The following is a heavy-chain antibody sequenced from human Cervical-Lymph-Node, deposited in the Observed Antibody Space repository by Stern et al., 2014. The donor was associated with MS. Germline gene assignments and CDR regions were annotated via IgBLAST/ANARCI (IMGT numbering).Heavy chain of an antibody. V-gene: IGHV2-5*02. J-gene: IGHJ4*02. Sequence: ESGPALVKPTQTLTLTCTFSGFSLSTSGLGVGWIRQPPGEALEWLAYIYWDDQKRYSPSLKSRLTITKDTSKNQVVLTLTNVDPVVTATYYCAHRTAGPFDYWGQGTLVTVSS. CDR2: IYWDDQK. CDR1: GFSLSTSGLG. CDR3: AHRTAGPFDY.